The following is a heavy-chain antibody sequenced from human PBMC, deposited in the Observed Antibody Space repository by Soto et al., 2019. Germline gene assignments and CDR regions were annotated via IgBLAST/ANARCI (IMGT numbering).Heavy chain of an antibody. J-gene: IGHJ3*02. CDR1: GGSISGGGYY. Sequence: KSSETLSLTCSVSGGSISGGGYYWYWIRQHPGKGLEWIGYIYYSGSTYYNPSLRSRLTISVDTSKNQFSLELSSVTAADTAVYYCAREVEYYYDSSGYLPRWFAKRLVKTHDAFDIWGQGTMVTVSS. D-gene: IGHD3-22*01. CDR2: IYYSGST. V-gene: IGHV4-31*03. CDR3: AREVEYYYDSSGYLPRWFAKRLVKTHDAFDI.